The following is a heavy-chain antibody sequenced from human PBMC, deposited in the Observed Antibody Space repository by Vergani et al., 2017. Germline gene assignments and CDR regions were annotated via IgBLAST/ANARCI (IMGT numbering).Heavy chain of an antibody. CDR1: GDSVSSNSAA. J-gene: IGHJ6*03. Sequence: QVQLQQWGGGLVKPSQTLSLTCAISGDSVSSNSAAWNWIRQSPSRGLEWLGRTYYRSKWYNDYAVSVKSRITINPDTSKNQFSLQLNSVTPEDTAVYYCAREVVVVPAAIKYNYYYMDVWGKGTTVTVSS. CDR2: TYYRSKWYN. D-gene: IGHD2-2*01. CDR3: AREVVVVPAAIKYNYYYMDV. V-gene: IGHV6-1*01.